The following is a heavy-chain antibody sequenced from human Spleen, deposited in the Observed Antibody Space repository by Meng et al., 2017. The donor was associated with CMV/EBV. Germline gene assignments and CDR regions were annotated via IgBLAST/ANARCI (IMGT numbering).Heavy chain of an antibody. CDR3: ARDLVVGVPDYLDF. Sequence: AAGFTFGRPDMQRVRQAPGKGLEWVAVISQFGDKKIDADAVTDRFTISRDNSTNTLYLQMHSLRVDGTAVYYCARDLVVGVPDYLDFSGQGTLVTVSS. CDR1: GFTFGRPD. D-gene: IGHD2-15*01. J-gene: IGHJ4*02. V-gene: IGHV3-30*03. CDR2: ISQFGDKK.